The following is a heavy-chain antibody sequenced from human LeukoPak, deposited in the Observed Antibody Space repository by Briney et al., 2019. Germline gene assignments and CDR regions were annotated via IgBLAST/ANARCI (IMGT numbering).Heavy chain of an antibody. CDR2: FDPEDGET. J-gene: IGHJ3*02. CDR1: GYTLTELS. CDR3: ATGNPDFWSGSIGAFDI. V-gene: IGHV1-24*01. D-gene: IGHD3-3*01. Sequence: ASVKVSCKVSGYTLTELSMHWVRQAPGKGLEWMGGFDPEDGETIYAQKFQGRVTMTEDTSTDTAYMELSSLRSEDTAVYYCATGNPDFWSGSIGAFDIWGQGTMVTVSS.